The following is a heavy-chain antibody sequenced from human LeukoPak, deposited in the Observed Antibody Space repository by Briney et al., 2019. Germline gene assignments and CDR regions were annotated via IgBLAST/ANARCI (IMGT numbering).Heavy chain of an antibody. V-gene: IGHV4-38-2*02. CDR1: GYSISSGSY. CDR2: IHHSGST. J-gene: IGHJ5*02. D-gene: IGHD5-12*01. CDR3: ARQRGYGSNWFDP. Sequence: SETLSLTCTVSGYSISSGSYWAWIRQPPGKGLELIGSIHHSGSTYYSPSLKSRVTISVDTSNNQFSLNLSSVTAADTAVYYCARQRGYGSNWFDPWGQGTLVTVSS.